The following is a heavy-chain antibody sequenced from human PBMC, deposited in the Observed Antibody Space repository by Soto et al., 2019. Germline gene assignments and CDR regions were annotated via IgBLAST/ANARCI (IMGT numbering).Heavy chain of an antibody. V-gene: IGHV3-9*01. CDR3: AKDEGSDPRVGATAY. D-gene: IGHD1-26*01. CDR2: ISWNSGSI. J-gene: IGHJ4*02. Sequence: EVQLVESGGGLVQPGRSLRLSCAASGFTFDDYAMHWVRQAPGKGLEWVSGISWNSGSIGYADSVKGRFTISRDNAKNSLYLQMNSLRAEDTALYYCAKDEGSDPRVGATAYWGQGTLVTVSS. CDR1: GFTFDDYA.